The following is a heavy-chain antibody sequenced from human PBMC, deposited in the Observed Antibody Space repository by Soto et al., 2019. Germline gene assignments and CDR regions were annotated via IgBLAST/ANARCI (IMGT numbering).Heavy chain of an antibody. CDR2: IYSSGST. Sequence: QVQLQESGPGLVKPSETLSLTCTVSGGSISSYYWSWIRQPPGKGLEWIAYIYSSGSTNYNPSLKSRVTISVDTSKNQFSLQLSSVTAADTAVYYCARGAHGIPQLDYCRQGTLVIVSS. CDR1: GGSISSYY. D-gene: IGHD2-21*01. CDR3: ARGAHGIPQLDY. J-gene: IGHJ4*02. V-gene: IGHV4-59*01.